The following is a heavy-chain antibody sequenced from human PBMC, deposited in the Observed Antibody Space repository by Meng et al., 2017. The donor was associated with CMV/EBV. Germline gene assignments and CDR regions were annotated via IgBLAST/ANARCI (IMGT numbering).Heavy chain of an antibody. D-gene: IGHD5-18*01. CDR2: IIPIFGTA. CDR3: AVTVDTAAYYFDY. CDR1: GGTFSSYA. J-gene: IGHJ4*02. V-gene: IGHV1-69*05. Sequence: KASGGTFSSYAISWVRQAPGQGLEWMGWIIPIFGTANYAQKFQGRVTITTDESTSTAYMELSSLRSEDTAVYYCAVTVDTAAYYFDYWGQGTLVTVSS.